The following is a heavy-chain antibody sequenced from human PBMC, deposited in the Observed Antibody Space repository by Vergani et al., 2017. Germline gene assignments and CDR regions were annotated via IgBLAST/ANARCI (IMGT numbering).Heavy chain of an antibody. D-gene: IGHD3-10*01. V-gene: IGHV4-61*10. CDR3: ARVQVRGVIHPDACDI. J-gene: IGHJ3*02. Sequence: QVQLQESGPGLVKPSVTLSLTCTVSGGSVRSGSYYWSWIRQPAGRGLEWSGYIYYSGSTNYNPSLKSPVTISVDTSKNQFSLKLSSVTAADTAVYYCARVQVRGVIHPDACDIWGQGTMVTVSS. CDR2: IYYSGST. CDR1: GGSVRSGSYY.